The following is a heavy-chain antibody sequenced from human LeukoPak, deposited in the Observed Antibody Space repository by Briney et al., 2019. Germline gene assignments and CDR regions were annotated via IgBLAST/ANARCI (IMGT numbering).Heavy chain of an antibody. Sequence: ASVKVSCKASGYTFTSYGISWVRQAPGQGLDWMGWISAYNGNTNYAQKLQGRVTMTTDTSTSTAYMELRSLRSDDTAVYYCATWIVGAHLGQSDDAFDIWGQGTMVTVSS. CDR1: GYTFTSYG. V-gene: IGHV1-18*01. J-gene: IGHJ3*02. CDR3: ATWIVGAHLGQSDDAFDI. CDR2: ISAYNGNT. D-gene: IGHD1-26*01.